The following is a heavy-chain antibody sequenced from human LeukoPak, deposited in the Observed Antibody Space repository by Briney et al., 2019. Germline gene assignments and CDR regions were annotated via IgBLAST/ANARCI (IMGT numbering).Heavy chain of an antibody. CDR1: GFTFSSYS. V-gene: IGHV3-21*01. CDR3: ARVEGAVRSGGYFDY. J-gene: IGHJ4*02. D-gene: IGHD2-15*01. CDR2: ISSSSSYI. Sequence: GGSLRLSCAASGFTFSSYSMNWVRQAPVKGLEWVSSISSSSSYIFYADSVKGRFTISRDNAKNSLYLQMSSLRPEDTAVYYCARVEGAVRSGGYFDYWGQGTLVTVSS.